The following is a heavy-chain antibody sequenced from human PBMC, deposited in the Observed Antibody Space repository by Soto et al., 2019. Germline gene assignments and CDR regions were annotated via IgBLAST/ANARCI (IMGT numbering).Heavy chain of an antibody. CDR2: IYPGDSDT. Sequence: PGESLKISCKGSGYSFTSYWIGWVRQMPGKGLEWMGIIYPGDSDTRYSPSFQGQVTISADKSISTAYLQWSSLKASDTAMYYCARHITIFGVVDSYGMDVWGQGTTVTAS. V-gene: IGHV5-51*01. CDR3: ARHITIFGVVDSYGMDV. J-gene: IGHJ6*02. CDR1: GYSFTSYW. D-gene: IGHD3-3*01.